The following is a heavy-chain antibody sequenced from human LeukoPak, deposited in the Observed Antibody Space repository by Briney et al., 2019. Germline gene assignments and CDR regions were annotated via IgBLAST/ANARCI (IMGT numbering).Heavy chain of an antibody. Sequence: GGSLRLSCVASGFTFSNYWMSWVRQAPGKGLEWVANIQQDGSEKYYVDSVKGRFTISRDNAKNSLYLQMNSLRAEDTAVYYCARDGDIITGRGQNRWFDPWGQGTLVTVSS. CDR1: GFTFSNYW. V-gene: IGHV3-7*01. D-gene: IGHD1-20*01. CDR2: IQQDGSEK. CDR3: ARDGDIITGRGQNRWFDP. J-gene: IGHJ5*02.